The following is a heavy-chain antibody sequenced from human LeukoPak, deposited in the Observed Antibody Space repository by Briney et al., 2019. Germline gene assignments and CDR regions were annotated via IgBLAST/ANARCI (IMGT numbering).Heavy chain of an antibody. D-gene: IGHD3-22*01. CDR2: IYSGGST. Sequence: GGSLRLSCAASGFTVNSNYMSWVRQVPGKGLEWVSVIYSGGSTYYADSVKGRFTISRHNSKNTLYLQMNSLRAEDTAVYYCARRITTRGYYYYGMGVWGQGTTVTVSS. CDR3: ARRITTRGYYYYGMGV. CDR1: GFTVNSNY. V-gene: IGHV3-53*04. J-gene: IGHJ6*02.